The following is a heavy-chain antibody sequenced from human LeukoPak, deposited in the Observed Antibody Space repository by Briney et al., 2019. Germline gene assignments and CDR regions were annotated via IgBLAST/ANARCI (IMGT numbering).Heavy chain of an antibody. Sequence: PSETLSLTCSVSGGSIIGSNYYWGWIRQPPGKGLEWIGCMYYSGSTYYSPSLKSRVTVSGDTSKNQFSLKLTSVTAADTAVYFCAGGFNIDAFDIWGQGTMFIVSS. CDR1: GGSIIGSNYY. D-gene: IGHD3-16*01. J-gene: IGHJ3*02. CDR2: MYYSGST. CDR3: AGGFNIDAFDI. V-gene: IGHV4-39*01.